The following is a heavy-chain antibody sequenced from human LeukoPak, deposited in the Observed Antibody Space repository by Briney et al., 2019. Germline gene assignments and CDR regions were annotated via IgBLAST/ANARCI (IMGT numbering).Heavy chain of an antibody. J-gene: IGHJ4*02. CDR3: ARVGPSGYGDDY. D-gene: IGHD5-12*01. CDR1: GGTFSSYA. CDR2: IIPIFGTA. Sequence: GASVKVSCKASGGTFSSYAISWVRQAPGQGLEWMGGIIPIFGTANYAQKFQGRVTITTDEFTSTAYMELRSLRSDDTAVYYCARVGPSGYGDDYWGQGTLVTVSS. V-gene: IGHV1-69*05.